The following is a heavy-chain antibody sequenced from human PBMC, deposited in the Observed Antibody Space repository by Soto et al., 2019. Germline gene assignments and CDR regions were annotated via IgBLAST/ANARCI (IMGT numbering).Heavy chain of an antibody. CDR3: AKGRSSGYYYFDY. CDR1: GFTFSSYA. J-gene: IGHJ4*02. D-gene: IGHD3-22*01. V-gene: IGHV3-23*01. CDR2: ISGSGGST. Sequence: GGSLRLSCAASGFTFSSYAMSWVRQAPGKGLEWVSAISGSGGSTYYADSVKGRSTISRDNSKNTLYLQMNSLRAEDTAVYYCAKGRSSGYYYFDYWGQGTLVTVSS.